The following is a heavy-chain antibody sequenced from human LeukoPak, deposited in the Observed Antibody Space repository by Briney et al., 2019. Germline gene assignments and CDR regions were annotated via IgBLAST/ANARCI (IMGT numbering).Heavy chain of an antibody. D-gene: IGHD2-15*01. Sequence: PSETLSLTCTVSGGSISSGGYYWSWIRQHPGKGLEWIGYIYYSGSTYYTPSLKNRVTISVATSKNQFSLKLSSVTAADTAVYYCAREVVVAATVDYWGQGTLVTVSS. CDR2: IYYSGST. J-gene: IGHJ4*02. V-gene: IGHV4-31*03. CDR1: GGSISSGGYY. CDR3: AREVVVAATVDY.